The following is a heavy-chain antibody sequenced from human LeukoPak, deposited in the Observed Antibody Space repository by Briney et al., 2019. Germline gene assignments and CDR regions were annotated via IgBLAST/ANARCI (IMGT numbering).Heavy chain of an antibody. CDR2: ISAYNGNT. CDR1: GYTFTGYY. CDR3: ARGDFRDYYGSGSYYH. D-gene: IGHD3-10*01. Sequence: GASVKVSCKASGYTFTGYYMHWGRQAPGQGLEWMGWISAYNGNTNYAQKLQGRVTMTTDTSTSTAYMELRSLRSDDTAVYYCARGDFRDYYGSGSYYHWGQGTLVTVSS. J-gene: IGHJ5*02. V-gene: IGHV1-18*04.